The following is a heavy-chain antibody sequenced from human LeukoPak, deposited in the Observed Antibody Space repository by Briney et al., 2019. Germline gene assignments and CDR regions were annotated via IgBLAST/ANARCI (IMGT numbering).Heavy chain of an antibody. CDR1: GVSFSGYY. Sequence: PSETLSLTCAVYGVSFSGYYWSWIRQPPGKGLEWIGEINHSGSTNYNPSLKSRVTISVDTSKNQFSLKLSSVTAADTAVYYCARVVWYYYGSGARRDYYYGMDVWGQGTTVTVSS. J-gene: IGHJ6*02. D-gene: IGHD3-10*01. CDR3: ARVVWYYYGSGARRDYYYGMDV. CDR2: INHSGST. V-gene: IGHV4-34*01.